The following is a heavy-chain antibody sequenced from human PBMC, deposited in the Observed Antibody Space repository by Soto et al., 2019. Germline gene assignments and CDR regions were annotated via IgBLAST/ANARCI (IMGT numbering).Heavy chain of an antibody. Sequence: GGSLRLSCASSGFTFTIYSMNWVLQAPGKGLEWVSSISSTTNYIYYADSMKGRFTVSRDNAKNSVYLEMNSLSAEDTAVYYCARESEDLTSNFDYWGQGTLVTVSS. CDR3: ARESEDLTSNFDY. CDR2: ISSTTNYI. CDR1: GFTFTIYS. J-gene: IGHJ4*02. V-gene: IGHV3-21*01.